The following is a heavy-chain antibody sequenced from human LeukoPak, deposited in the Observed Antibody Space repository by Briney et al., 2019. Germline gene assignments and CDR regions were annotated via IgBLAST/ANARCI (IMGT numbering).Heavy chain of an antibody. Sequence: GGSLRLSCAASGFTFNNFAMSWVRQAPGKGLEWVSRINSDGSTNYADSVKGRFSISRDNAKNTVYLQMDTLRAEDTAVYYCARTAMSSSGRVDYWGQGTLVTVSS. D-gene: IGHD6-19*01. CDR2: INSDGST. CDR3: ARTAMSSSGRVDY. CDR1: GFTFNNFA. V-gene: IGHV3-74*01. J-gene: IGHJ4*02.